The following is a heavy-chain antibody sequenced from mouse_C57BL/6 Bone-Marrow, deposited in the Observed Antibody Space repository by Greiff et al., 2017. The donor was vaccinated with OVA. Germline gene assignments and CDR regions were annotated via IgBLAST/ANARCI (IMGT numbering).Heavy chain of an antibody. CDR1: GYTFTDYY. J-gene: IGHJ2*01. D-gene: IGHD2-4*01. V-gene: IGHV1-75*01. CDR3: ARSAYYDYDGDY. CDR2: IFPGSGST. Sequence: QVQLQQSGPELVKPGASVKISCKASGYTFTDYYINWVKQRPGQGLEWIGWIFPGSGSTYYTEKFKGKATLTVDTSSSTAYMLLSSLTSENSAVYCCARSAYYDYDGDYWGQGTTLTVAS.